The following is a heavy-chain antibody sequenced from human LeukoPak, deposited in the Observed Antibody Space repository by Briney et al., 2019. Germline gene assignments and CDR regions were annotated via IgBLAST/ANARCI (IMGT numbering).Heavy chain of an antibody. V-gene: IGHV3-48*03. D-gene: IGHD1-26*01. J-gene: IGHJ4*02. CDR3: ARERMGSYYAGSFDY. CDR2: ISSSGSTI. Sequence: GGSLRLSCVASGFTFSSYEMTWVRQAPGKGLEWVSYISSSGSTIYYADSVKGRFTISRDNAKNSLYLQMNSLRAEDTAVYYCARERMGSYYAGSFDYWGQGTLVTVSS. CDR1: GFTFSSYE.